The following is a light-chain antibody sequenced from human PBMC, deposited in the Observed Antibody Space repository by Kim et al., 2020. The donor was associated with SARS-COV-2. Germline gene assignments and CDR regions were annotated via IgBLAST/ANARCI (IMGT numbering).Light chain of an antibody. J-gene: IGLJ2*01. V-gene: IGLV3-19*01. Sequence: AWGKTVRITCQGDSLRNYFASWYHQRPGQAPILVIYGKNSRPSGIPDRFSGSSSGSTASLTITGAQAEDEADYYCNSRDSNGNHLVFGGGTQLTVL. CDR3: NSRDSNGNHLV. CDR1: SLRNYF. CDR2: GKN.